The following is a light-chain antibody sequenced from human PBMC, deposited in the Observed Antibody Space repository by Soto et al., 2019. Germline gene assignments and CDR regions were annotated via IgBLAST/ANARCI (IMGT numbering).Light chain of an antibody. CDR3: CSYAGSYSYV. V-gene: IGLV2-11*01. J-gene: IGLJ1*01. Sequence: QSVLTQPHSVSGSPGQSVTISCTGTSXDVGGYNYVSWYQEQPGKAPKLMIYDVSKRPSGVPDRFSGSKSGNTASLTISGLQAEDEADYYCCSYAGSYSYVFGTGTKVNIL. CDR2: DVS. CDR1: SXDVGGYNY.